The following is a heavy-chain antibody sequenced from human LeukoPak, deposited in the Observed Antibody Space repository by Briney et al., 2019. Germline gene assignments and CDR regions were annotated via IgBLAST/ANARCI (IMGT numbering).Heavy chain of an antibody. D-gene: IGHD2-15*01. CDR3: ARLLKSVAYYYYYYMDV. CDR2: IYTSGST. CDR1: GGSISSYY. V-gene: IGHV4-4*09. Sequence: SETLSLTCTVSGGSISSYYWSWIQQPPGKGLEWIGYIYTSGSTNYNPSLKSRVTISVDTSKNQFSLKLSSVTAADTAVYYCARLLKSVAYYYYYYMDVWGKGTTVTVSS. J-gene: IGHJ6*03.